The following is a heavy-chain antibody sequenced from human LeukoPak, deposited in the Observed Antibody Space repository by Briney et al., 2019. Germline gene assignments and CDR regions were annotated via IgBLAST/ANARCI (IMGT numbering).Heavy chain of an antibody. D-gene: IGHD3-22*01. CDR1: GFTFSSYA. CDR3: AKLPLYYYDSSGYYLDY. V-gene: IGHV3-30*04. J-gene: IGHJ4*02. CDR2: ISYDGSNK. Sequence: GGSLRLSCAASGFTFSSYAVHWVRQAPGKGLEWVAVISYDGSNKYYADSVKGRFTISRDNSKNTLYLQMNSLRAEDTAVYYCAKLPLYYYDSSGYYLDYWGQGTLVTVSS.